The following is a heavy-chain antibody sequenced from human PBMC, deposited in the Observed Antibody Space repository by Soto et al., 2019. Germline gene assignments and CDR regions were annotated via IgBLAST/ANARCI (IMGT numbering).Heavy chain of an antibody. CDR3: ARGISMIVEVQRDAPDKYYFDS. J-gene: IGHJ4*02. D-gene: IGHD3-22*01. Sequence: QVQLQQWGAGLLKPSKTLSLTCAVYGGSFSGHYWSWIRQPPGKGLEWIGEINHSGSTNSNPSLKSRVTISVDTSKNQFYLKLSSVTAADTAVYYCARGISMIVEVQRDAPDKYYFDSWGQGTLVTVSS. CDR1: GGSFSGHY. CDR2: INHSGST. V-gene: IGHV4-34*01.